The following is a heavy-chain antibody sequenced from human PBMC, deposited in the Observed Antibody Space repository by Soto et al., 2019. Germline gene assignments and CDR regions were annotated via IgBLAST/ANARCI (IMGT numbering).Heavy chain of an antibody. CDR2: IIPFFSAP. CDR1: GGAFNNFA. D-gene: IGHD2-21*01. V-gene: IGHV1-69*12. CDR3: ARDRVMRGNSYYYGMDV. Sequence: QVQLVQSGAEVKKPGSSVKVSCKASGGAFNNFAITWVRQAPGQGLEWLGAIIPFFSAPNYAQKLQGRVPITADESTRTSYMELNSLRSDDTAVYYCARDRVMRGNSYYYGMDVWGQGTTVTVSS. J-gene: IGHJ6*02.